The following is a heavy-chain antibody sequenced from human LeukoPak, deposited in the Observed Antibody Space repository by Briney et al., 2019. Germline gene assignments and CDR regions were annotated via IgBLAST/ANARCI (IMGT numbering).Heavy chain of an antibody. J-gene: IGHJ6*04. Sequence: PGGSLRLSCAASGFTFSSYEMNWARQAPGKGLEWVSYISSSGSTIYYSDSVKGRFTISRDNAKNSLYLQMNSLRAEDTAVYYCAELGITMIGGVWGKGTTVTISS. D-gene: IGHD3-10*02. V-gene: IGHV3-48*03. CDR2: ISSSGSTI. CDR3: AELGITMIGGV. CDR1: GFTFSSYE.